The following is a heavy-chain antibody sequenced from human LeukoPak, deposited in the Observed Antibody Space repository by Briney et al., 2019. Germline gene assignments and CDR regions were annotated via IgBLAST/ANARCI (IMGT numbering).Heavy chain of an antibody. CDR2: ISGSGGIT. D-gene: IGHD3-9*01. V-gene: IGHV3-23*01. Sequence: PGGSLRLSCAASGFIFSSYGMHWVRQAPGRGLEWVSVISGSGGITHYADSVKGRFTISRDNFKNMLYLQTNSLRVEDTAVYYCAKDLDWGDAFDIWGQGTMVTVSS. CDR3: AKDLDWGDAFDI. J-gene: IGHJ3*02. CDR1: GFIFSSYG.